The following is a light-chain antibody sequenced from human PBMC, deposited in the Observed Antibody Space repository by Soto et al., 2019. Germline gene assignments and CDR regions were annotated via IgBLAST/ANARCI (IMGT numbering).Light chain of an antibody. Sequence: EIVLTQSPASVSLSPGDRATLSCRASQSVNNYVAWYQQKPGQAPRLLIYDASKRATGIPARFSAWGSGTDFTLTISRVDPADFAFYYCQQYFTSPITFGQGTRME. CDR2: DAS. CDR1: QSVNNY. V-gene: IGKV3-11*01. J-gene: IGKJ5*01. CDR3: QQYFTSPIT.